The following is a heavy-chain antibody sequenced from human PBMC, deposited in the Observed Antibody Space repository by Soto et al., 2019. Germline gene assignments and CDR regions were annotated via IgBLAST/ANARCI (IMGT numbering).Heavy chain of an antibody. CDR3: ARDLRDYVWGSYRLPSNWFDP. Sequence: SETLSLTCTVSGGSISSGDYYWSWIRQPPGKGLEWIGYIYYSGSTYYNPSLKSRVTISVDTPKNQFSLKLSSVTAADTAVYYCARDLRDYVWGSYRLPSNWFDPWGQGTLVTVSS. CDR1: GGSISSGDYY. D-gene: IGHD3-16*02. J-gene: IGHJ5*02. V-gene: IGHV4-30-4*01. CDR2: IYYSGST.